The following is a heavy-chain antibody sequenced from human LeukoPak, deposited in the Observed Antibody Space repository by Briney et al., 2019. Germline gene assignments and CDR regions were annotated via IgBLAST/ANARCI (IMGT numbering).Heavy chain of an antibody. CDR1: GFTFSSYW. J-gene: IGHJ6*02. V-gene: IGHV3-7*01. Sequence: GGSLRLSCAASGFTFSSYWMSWVRQAPGKGLEWVANIKQDGSEKYYVDSVKGRFTISRDNAKNSLYLQMNSLRAEDTAVYYCAREEDYGDLIPYYDGMDVWGQGTTVTVSS. CDR2: IKQDGSEK. D-gene: IGHD4-17*01. CDR3: AREEDYGDLIPYYDGMDV.